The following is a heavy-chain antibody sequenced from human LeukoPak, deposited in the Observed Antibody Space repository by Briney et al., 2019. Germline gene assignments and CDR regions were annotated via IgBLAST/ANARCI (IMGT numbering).Heavy chain of an antibody. J-gene: IGHJ4*02. CDR3: ARDFTMLD. Sequence: SETVSLTCTVSGGSISSYYWSWIRQPPGKGLEWIGYIYYSGSTNYNPSLKSRVTISVDTSKNQFSLKLSSVTAADTAVYYCARDFTMLDWGQGTLVTVSS. CDR2: IYYSGST. CDR1: GGSISSYY. D-gene: IGHD3-10*01. V-gene: IGHV4-59*01.